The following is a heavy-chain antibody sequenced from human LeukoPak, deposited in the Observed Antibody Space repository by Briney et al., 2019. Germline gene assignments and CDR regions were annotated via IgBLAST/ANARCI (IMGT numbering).Heavy chain of an antibody. CDR3: ATVSSPYYYYGMDV. V-gene: IGHV4-34*01. CDR1: GGSISNGDHY. CDR2: INHSGST. Sequence: SETLSLTCTVSGGSISNGDHYWSWIRQPPGKGLEWIGEINHSGSTNYNPSLKSRVTISVDTSKNQFSLKLSSVTAADTAVYYCATVSSPYYYYGMDVWGQGTTVTVSS. J-gene: IGHJ6*02. D-gene: IGHD3-10*01.